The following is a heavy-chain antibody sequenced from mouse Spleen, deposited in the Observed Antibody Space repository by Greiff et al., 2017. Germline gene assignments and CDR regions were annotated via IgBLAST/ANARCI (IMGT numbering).Heavy chain of an antibody. J-gene: IGHJ3*01. CDR3: ARHEGTWFAY. CDR1: GFTFSSYD. Sequence: EVQLVESGGGLVKPGGSLKFSCAASGFTFSSYDMSWVRQTPEKRLEWVAYISSGGGSTYYPDTLKGRFTISRDNAKNTLYLQMSSLKSEDRAMYYCARHEGTWFAYWGQGTLVTVSA. CDR2: ISSGGGST. V-gene: IGHV5-12-1*01.